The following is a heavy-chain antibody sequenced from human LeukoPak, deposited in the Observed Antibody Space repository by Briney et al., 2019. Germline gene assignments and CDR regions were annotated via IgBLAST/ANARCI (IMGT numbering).Heavy chain of an antibody. D-gene: IGHD2-2*01. J-gene: IGHJ4*02. Sequence: ASVKVSCKASGGTFSSYAISWVRQAPGQGLEWMGGIIPIFGTANYAQKFQGRVTMTRNTSISTAYMELSSLRSEDTAVYYCARARRRAGYCSSTSCYVSPPGYWGQGTLVTVSS. CDR3: ARARRRAGYCSSTSCYVSPPGY. CDR2: IIPIFGTA. V-gene: IGHV1-69*05. CDR1: GGTFSSYA.